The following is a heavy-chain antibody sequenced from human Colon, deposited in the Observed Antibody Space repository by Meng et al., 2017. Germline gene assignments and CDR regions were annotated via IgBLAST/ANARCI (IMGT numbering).Heavy chain of an antibody. V-gene: IGHV1-69*06. CDR1: GGTFNNYA. CDR3: AICREPLFSGSGKTLHYYGMDV. J-gene: IGHJ6*02. Sequence: SVKVSCKASGGTFNNYAISWVRQAPGQGLEWMGGIIPVFGSTQYAQKFQGSVTITADKSTSTVYMEVNSLRSEDTAIYYCAICREPLFSGSGKTLHYYGMDVWGQGTTVTVSS. D-gene: IGHD3-10*01. CDR2: IIPVFGST.